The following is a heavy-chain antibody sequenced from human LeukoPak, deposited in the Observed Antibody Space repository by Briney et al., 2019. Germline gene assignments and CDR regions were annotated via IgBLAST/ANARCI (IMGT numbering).Heavy chain of an antibody. Sequence: GGSLRLSCAASGFTFDDYAMHWVRQAPGKGLEWVSGISWNSGSIGYADSVKGRFTISRDNAKNSLYLQMNSLRAEVTALYYCAKDGTGYSSSWATVYGMDVWGQGTTVTVSS. CDR2: ISWNSGSI. D-gene: IGHD6-13*01. CDR3: AKDGTGYSSSWATVYGMDV. CDR1: GFTFDDYA. V-gene: IGHV3-9*01. J-gene: IGHJ6*02.